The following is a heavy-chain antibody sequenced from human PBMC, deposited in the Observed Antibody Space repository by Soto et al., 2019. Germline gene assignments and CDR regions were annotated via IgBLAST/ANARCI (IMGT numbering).Heavy chain of an antibody. Sequence: GGSLRLSCAASGFTFSNYAMVWVGQAPGKGLEWVSAIARAGDLIRYADSVKGRFTISRDNSNNTLSLQMSSMRAWNTAIYFSGTSLTVQVLHYFAPWGRG. D-gene: IGHD3-9*01. J-gene: IGHJ5*02. CDR2: IARAGDLI. CDR1: GFTFSNYA. CDR3: GTSLTVQVLHYFAP. V-gene: IGHV3-23*01.